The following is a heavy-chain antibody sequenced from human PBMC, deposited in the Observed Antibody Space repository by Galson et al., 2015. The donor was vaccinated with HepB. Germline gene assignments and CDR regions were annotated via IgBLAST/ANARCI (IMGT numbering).Heavy chain of an antibody. Sequence: SLRLSCAASGFTFSDYYMSWIRQAPGKGLEWVSYISSSGSTIYYADSVKGRFTISRDNAKNSLYLQMNSLRAEDTAVYYCARPLLLAGQYAKNPTDCGGQAPLVTVSS. CDR2: ISSSGSTI. CDR1: GFTFSDYY. D-gene: IGHD2-21*02. CDR3: ARPLLLAGQYAKNPTDC. J-gene: IGHJ1*01. V-gene: IGHV3-11*01.